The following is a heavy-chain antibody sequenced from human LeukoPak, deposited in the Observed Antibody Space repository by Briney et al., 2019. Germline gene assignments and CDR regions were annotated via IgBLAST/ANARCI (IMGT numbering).Heavy chain of an antibody. CDR1: GGSFSGYY. D-gene: IGHD1-1*01. J-gene: IGHJ3*02. CDR3: ARTGYSGSAFDI. CDR2: INHSGST. V-gene: IGHV4-34*01. Sequence: PSETLSLTCAVYGGSFSGYYWSWIRQPPGKGLEWIGEINHSGSTNYNPSLKSRVTISVDTSKNQFSLKLSSVTAADTAVYYCARTGYSGSAFDIWGQGTMVTVSS.